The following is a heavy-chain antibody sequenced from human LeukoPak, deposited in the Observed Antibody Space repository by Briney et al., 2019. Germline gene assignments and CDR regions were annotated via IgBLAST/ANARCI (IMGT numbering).Heavy chain of an antibody. D-gene: IGHD3-22*01. V-gene: IGHV4-59*01. J-gene: IGHJ4*02. CDR1: GGSISSYY. CDR2: IYYSGST. CDR3: AGASYDSSGVH. Sequence: PSETLSLTCTVSGGSISSYYWSWIRQPPGKGLEWIGYIYYSGSTNYNPSLKSRVTISVDTSKNQYSLKLSSVTAADTAVYYCAGASYDSSGVHWGQGTLVTVSS.